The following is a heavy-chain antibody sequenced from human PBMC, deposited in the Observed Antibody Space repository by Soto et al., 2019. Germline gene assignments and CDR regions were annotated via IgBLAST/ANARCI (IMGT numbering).Heavy chain of an antibody. Sequence: EVQLLESGGGLVQPGGSLRLSCAASGFTFSSYAMSWVRQAPGKGLEWVSAISGSGGITYYADSVKGRFTISRDNSKNTLYLQMNSLRAEDTAVYYCAKFEDGVVVADPLDYWGQGTLVTVSS. CDR1: GFTFSSYA. CDR3: AKFEDGVVVADPLDY. CDR2: ISGSGGIT. J-gene: IGHJ4*02. V-gene: IGHV3-23*01. D-gene: IGHD2-15*01.